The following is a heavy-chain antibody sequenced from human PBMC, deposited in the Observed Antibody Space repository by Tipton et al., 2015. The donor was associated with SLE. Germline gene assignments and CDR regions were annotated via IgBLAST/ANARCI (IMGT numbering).Heavy chain of an antibody. Sequence: TLSLTCTVSGGSITSDYYYWVWIRQPPDMGLEWIGTIYHSGSTHYSPSLKSRATMSVDTSKNQFSLTLSSVSASDTAVYYCVKARPAPEDWGQGTLVTVSS. CDR1: GGSITSDYYY. CDR3: VKARPAPED. CDR2: IYHSGST. V-gene: IGHV4-39*07. D-gene: IGHD1-14*01. J-gene: IGHJ4*02.